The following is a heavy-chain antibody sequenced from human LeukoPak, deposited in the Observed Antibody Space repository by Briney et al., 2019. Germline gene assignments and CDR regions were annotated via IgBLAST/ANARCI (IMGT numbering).Heavy chain of an antibody. J-gene: IGHJ4*02. V-gene: IGHV4-61*02. CDR1: GGSISSGSYC. D-gene: IGHD6-19*01. Sequence: SETLSLTCTVSGGSISSGSYCWSWIRQPAGKGLEWIGRIYTSGSTNYNPSLKSRVTISVDTSKNQFSLKLSSVTAADTAVYYCARRQGWYQGAPFDYWGQGTLVTVSS. CDR3: ARRQGWYQGAPFDY. CDR2: IYTSGST.